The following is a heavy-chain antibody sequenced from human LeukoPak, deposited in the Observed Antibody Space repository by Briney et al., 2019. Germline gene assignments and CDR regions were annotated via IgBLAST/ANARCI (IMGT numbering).Heavy chain of an antibody. CDR1: GFTFSSYS. J-gene: IGHJ4*02. D-gene: IGHD6-19*01. CDR2: ISSSSSYI. CDR3: ARDSAVAGTY. V-gene: IGHV3-21*01. Sequence: GGSPRLSCAASGFTFSSYSMNWVCQAPGKGLEWVSSISSSSSYIYYADSVKGRFTISRDNAKNPLYLQMNSLRAEDTAVYYCARDSAVAGTYWGQGTLVTVSS.